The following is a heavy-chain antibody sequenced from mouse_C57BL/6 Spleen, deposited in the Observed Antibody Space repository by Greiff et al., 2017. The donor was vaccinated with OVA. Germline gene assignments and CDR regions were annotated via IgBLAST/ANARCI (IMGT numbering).Heavy chain of an antibody. V-gene: IGHV1-80*01. D-gene: IGHD2-1*01. J-gene: IGHJ2*01. Sequence: VQLQQSGAELVKPGASVKISCKASGYAFSSYWMNWVKQRPGKGLEWIGQIYPGDGDTNYNGKFKGKATLTADKSSSTAYMQLSSLTSEDSAVYFCARESDGNYGYFDYWGQGTTLTVSS. CDR2: IYPGDGDT. CDR3: ARESDGNYGYFDY. CDR1: GYAFSSYW.